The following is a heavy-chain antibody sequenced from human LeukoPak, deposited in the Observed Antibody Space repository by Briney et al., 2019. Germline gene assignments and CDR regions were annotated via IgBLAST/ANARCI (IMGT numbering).Heavy chain of an antibody. D-gene: IGHD5-12*01. CDR2: IYTSGST. J-gene: IGHJ6*03. CDR3: ARVVYSGYDFRGAMDV. CDR1: GGSISSGSYY. V-gene: IGHV4-61*02. Sequence: SETLSLTCTVSGGSISSGSYYWSWIRQPAGKGLEWIGRIYTSGSTNYNTSLKSRVTISIDTSKNLFSLKLSSVTAADTAVYYCARVVYSGYDFRGAMDVWGKGTTVTVSS.